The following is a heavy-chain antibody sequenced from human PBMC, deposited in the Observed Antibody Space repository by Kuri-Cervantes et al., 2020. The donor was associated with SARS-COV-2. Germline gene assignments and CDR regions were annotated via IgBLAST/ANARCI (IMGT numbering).Heavy chain of an antibody. CDR1: GYTFTSYD. CDR3: ARLHDPPYYDFWSGSDFDY. J-gene: IGHJ4*02. V-gene: IGHV1-8*03. D-gene: IGHD3-3*01. Sequence: ASVKVSCKASGYTFTSYDINWVRQATGQGLEWMGWMNPNSGNTGYAQKFQGRVTITRNTSISTAYMELSSLRSEDTAVYYCARLHDPPYYDFWSGSDFDYWGQGTLVTVSS. CDR2: MNPNSGNT.